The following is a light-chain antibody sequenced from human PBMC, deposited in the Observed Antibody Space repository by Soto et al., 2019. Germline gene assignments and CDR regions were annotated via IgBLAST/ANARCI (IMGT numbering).Light chain of an antibody. CDR2: DVS. Sequence: QSVLTQPASVSGSPGQSITISCTGTSSDVGGYNYVSWYQQHPGKAPKLMIYDVSNRPSGVSNRFSGSKSGNTASLTISGLQAEDADDYYGSSYTSSSTYVVFGGGNKLPS. CDR3: SSYTSSSTYVV. J-gene: IGLJ2*01. V-gene: IGLV2-14*01. CDR1: SSDVGGYNY.